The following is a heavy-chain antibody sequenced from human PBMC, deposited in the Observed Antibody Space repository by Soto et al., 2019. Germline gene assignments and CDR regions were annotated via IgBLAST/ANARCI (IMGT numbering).Heavy chain of an antibody. CDR1: GYTFTSYD. J-gene: IGHJ5*02. V-gene: IGHV1-8*01. CDR3: ARFGGVSGWYWFDP. Sequence: ASVKVCCTASGYTFTSYDINWVQQATGQGLEWMGWMNPNSGNTGYAQKFQGRVTMTRNTSISTAYMELSSLRSEDTAVYYCARFGGVSGWYWFDPWGQGTLVTVSS. CDR2: MNPNSGNT. D-gene: IGHD3-3*01.